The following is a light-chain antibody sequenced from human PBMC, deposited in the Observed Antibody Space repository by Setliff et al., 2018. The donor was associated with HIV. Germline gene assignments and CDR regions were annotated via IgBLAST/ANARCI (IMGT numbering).Light chain of an antibody. CDR3: LSYTGSDTFV. CDR1: PSDVGGFTL. V-gene: IGLV2-23*02. J-gene: IGLJ1*01. Sequence: QSVLSQPASVSGSPGQSITISCTGTPSDVGGFTLVSWYQKYPDRVPKLIIYDVSKRPSRVSDRFSGSKSANTASLTISGLQAEDDADYYCLSYTGSDTFVFGSGTKVTVL. CDR2: DVS.